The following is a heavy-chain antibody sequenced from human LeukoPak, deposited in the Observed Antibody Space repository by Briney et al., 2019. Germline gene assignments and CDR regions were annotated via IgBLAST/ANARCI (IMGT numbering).Heavy chain of an antibody. CDR3: ARGGDDILTGYQNWFDP. CDR1: GYTFTSYG. V-gene: IGHV1-18*01. Sequence: ASVKVSCKASGYTFTSYGISWVRQAPGQGLEWMGWISAYNGNTNYAQKLQGRVTTTTDTSTSTAYMELRSLRSDDTAVYYCARGGDDILTGYQNWFDPWGQGTLVTVSS. D-gene: IGHD3-9*01. J-gene: IGHJ5*02. CDR2: ISAYNGNT.